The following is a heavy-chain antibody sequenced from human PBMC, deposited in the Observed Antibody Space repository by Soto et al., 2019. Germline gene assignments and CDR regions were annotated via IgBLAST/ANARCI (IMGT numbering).Heavy chain of an antibody. Sequence: ASVKVSCKASGGTFSSYAISWVRQAPGQGLEWMGGIIPIFGTANYAQKFQGRVTITADESTSTAYMELSSLRSEDTAVYYCARDQDYDILTGHTPPNYYYYYGMDVWGQGTTVTVSS. CDR3: ARDQDYDILTGHTPPNYYYYYGMDV. D-gene: IGHD3-9*01. CDR1: GGTFSSYA. CDR2: IIPIFGTA. J-gene: IGHJ6*02. V-gene: IGHV1-69*13.